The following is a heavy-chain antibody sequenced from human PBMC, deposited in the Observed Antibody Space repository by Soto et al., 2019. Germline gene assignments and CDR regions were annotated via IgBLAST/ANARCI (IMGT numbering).Heavy chain of an antibody. CDR1: GLTFSGYS. CDR2: ISYDGSNK. Sequence: QVQLVESGGGVVLPGRSLRLSCTASGLTFSGYSMHWVRQAPGKGLEWVAVISYDGSNKYYADAVKGRFTISRDNSKNTLFLQMNSLRSDDTAVYFCTQIVVVAASWTADIWGQGTIVIVSS. V-gene: IGHV3-30*03. J-gene: IGHJ4*02. D-gene: IGHD2-15*01. CDR3: TQIVVVAASWTADI.